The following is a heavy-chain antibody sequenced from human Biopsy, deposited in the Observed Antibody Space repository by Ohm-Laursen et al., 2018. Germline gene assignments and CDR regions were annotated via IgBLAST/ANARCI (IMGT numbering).Heavy chain of an antibody. CDR3: AREGLDWDNRRYKGLDV. J-gene: IGHJ6*02. CDR1: GDSISSDY. V-gene: IGHV4-4*07. D-gene: IGHD1/OR15-1a*01. Sequence: SDTLSLTCTVSGDSISSDYWTWIRRPAGKGLEWIGRIYGSGSTNYNPSLRGRVTLSGDTSKNQVSLRLRSVTAADTAVYYCAREGLDWDNRRYKGLDVWGQGATAIVSS. CDR2: IYGSGST.